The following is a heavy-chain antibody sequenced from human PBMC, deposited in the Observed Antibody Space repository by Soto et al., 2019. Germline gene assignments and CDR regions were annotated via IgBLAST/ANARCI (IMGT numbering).Heavy chain of an antibody. Sequence: ETLSLTCAVYGGSFSGYYWSWIRQPPGKGLEWIGEINHSGSTNYNPSLKSRVTISVDTSKNQFSLKLSSVTAADTAVYYCAREDSYYFDYWGQGTLVTV. CDR3: AREDSYYFDY. D-gene: IGHD6-6*01. J-gene: IGHJ4*02. CDR1: GGSFSGYY. CDR2: INHSGST. V-gene: IGHV4-34*01.